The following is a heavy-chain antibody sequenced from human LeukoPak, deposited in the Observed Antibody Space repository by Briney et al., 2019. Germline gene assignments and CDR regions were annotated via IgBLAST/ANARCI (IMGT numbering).Heavy chain of an antibody. J-gene: IGHJ6*02. D-gene: IGHD6-19*01. V-gene: IGHV1-2*04. CDR2: INPNSGGT. CDR1: GYTFTGYY. CDR3: ARDGNSSGWYSRYYYYGMDV. Sequence: ASVKVSCKASGYTFTGYYMHWVRQAPGQGLEWMGWINPNSGGTNYAQKFQGWVTMTRDTSISTAYMELSRLRSDDTAVYYCARDGNSSGWYSRYYYYGMDVWGQGTTVTVSS.